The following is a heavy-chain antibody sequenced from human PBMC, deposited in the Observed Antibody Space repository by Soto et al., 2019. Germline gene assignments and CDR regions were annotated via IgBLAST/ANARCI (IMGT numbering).Heavy chain of an antibody. CDR2: ISWNSDII. CDR3: AKGVPGYSNSWYEN. V-gene: IGHV3-9*01. CDR1: GFNFDDYA. D-gene: IGHD6-13*01. J-gene: IGHJ4*02. Sequence: LRLSCVASGFNFDDYAMHWVSQTPGKGLEWVSRISWNSDIIVYADSVKGRFTISRDNAKNSLYLQMNSLRTEDTALYYCAKGVPGYSNSWYENWGQGALVTVSS.